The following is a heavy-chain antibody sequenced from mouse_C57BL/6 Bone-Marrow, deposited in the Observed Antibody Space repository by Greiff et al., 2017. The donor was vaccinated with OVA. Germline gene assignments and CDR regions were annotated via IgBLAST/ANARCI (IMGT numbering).Heavy chain of an antibody. D-gene: IGHD1-1*01. J-gene: IGHJ3*01. CDR3: ARDPLYYGSSSWFAY. Sequence: EVHLVESGGGLVKPGGSLKLSCAASGFTFSSYAMSWVRQTPEKRLEWVATISDGGSYTYYPDNVKGRFTISRDNAKNNLYLQMSHLKSEDTAMYYCARDPLYYGSSSWFAYWGQGTLVTVSA. CDR2: ISDGGSYT. CDR1: GFTFSSYA. V-gene: IGHV5-4*01.